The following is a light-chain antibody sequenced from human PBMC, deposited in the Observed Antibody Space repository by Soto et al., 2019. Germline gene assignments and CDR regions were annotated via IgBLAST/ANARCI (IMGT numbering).Light chain of an antibody. CDR3: QQSNSIPYT. V-gene: IGKV1-39*01. J-gene: IGKJ2*01. CDR2: AAS. CDR1: QSISNY. Sequence: DIQMTQSPFSLSAPVGDRVTITCRASQSISNYLNWYQQKQGKAPKLLIYAASTLQSGVPSRFSGSGSGTDFTLTINSLQPEDVATYYCQQSNSIPYTFGQGTKLEI.